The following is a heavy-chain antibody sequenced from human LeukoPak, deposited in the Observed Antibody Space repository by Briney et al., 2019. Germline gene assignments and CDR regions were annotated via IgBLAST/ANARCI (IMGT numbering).Heavy chain of an antibody. J-gene: IGHJ4*02. CDR1: GGSISSGDYY. CDR2: IYYSGST. V-gene: IGHV4-30-4*01. Sequence: PSETLSLTCTVSGGSISSGDYYWSWIRQPPGKGLEWIGYIYYSGSTYYNPSLKSRVTISVDTSKNQFSLKLSSVTAADTAVYYCARDQYSGSYMIFDYWGQGTLVTVSS. CDR3: ARDQYSGSYMIFDY. D-gene: IGHD1-26*01.